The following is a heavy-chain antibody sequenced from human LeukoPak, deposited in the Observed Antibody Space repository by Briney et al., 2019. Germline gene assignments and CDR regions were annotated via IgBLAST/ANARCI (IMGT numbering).Heavy chain of an antibody. Sequence: ASAKVSCKASGYTFTGYYMHWVRQAPGQGLEWMGWINPNSGGTNYAQKFQGRVTMTRDTSISTAYMELSRLRSDDTAVYYCARGYCSGGSCYSILFVYWGQGTLVTVSS. CDR2: INPNSGGT. D-gene: IGHD2-15*01. J-gene: IGHJ4*02. V-gene: IGHV1-2*02. CDR1: GYTFTGYY. CDR3: ARGYCSGGSCYSILFVY.